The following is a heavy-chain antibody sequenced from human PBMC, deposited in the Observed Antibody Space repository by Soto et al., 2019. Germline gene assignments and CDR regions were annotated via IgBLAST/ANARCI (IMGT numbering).Heavy chain of an antibody. CDR3: ARPRSSGYAGEFDY. CDR2: IYYSGST. Sequence: QVQLQESGPGLVKPSETLSLTCTVSGGSISPYYWSWIRQPPGKGLEWIGFIYYSGSTNYNPSLQRRVATSVDTSPDQVSLMLPSVTAAATAVYYCARPRSSGYAGEFDYWGQGTLVTVSS. V-gene: IGHV4-59*01. J-gene: IGHJ4*02. CDR1: GGSISPYY. D-gene: IGHD3-22*01.